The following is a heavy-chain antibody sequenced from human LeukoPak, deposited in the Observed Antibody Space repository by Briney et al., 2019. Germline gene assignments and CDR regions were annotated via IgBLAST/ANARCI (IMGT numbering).Heavy chain of an antibody. J-gene: IGHJ4*02. CDR1: GFTFSSYS. Sequence: GGSLRLSCAASGFTFSSYSMNWVRQAPGKGLEWVSYISSSSSTIYYADSVKGRFTISRDNAKNSPYLQMNSLRAEDTAVYYCARDLHYGDPRGEHDYWGQGTLVTVSS. CDR3: ARDLHYGDPRGEHDY. D-gene: IGHD4-17*01. V-gene: IGHV3-48*01. CDR2: ISSSSSTI.